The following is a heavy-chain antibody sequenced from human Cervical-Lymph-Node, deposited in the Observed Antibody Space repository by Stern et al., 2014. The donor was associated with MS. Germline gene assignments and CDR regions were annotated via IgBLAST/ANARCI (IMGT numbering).Heavy chain of an antibody. D-gene: IGHD2-15*01. J-gene: IGHJ6*02. CDR3: ARDSDILFAMDV. CDR1: GGIFSNSA. Sequence: QLVQSGAEVKNPGSSVKVSCKASGGIFSNSAFSWVRQAPGQGLEWMGGIIPLFGTAHYAQNFQGRLTITADELTSTAYMELSSLRSDDTAVYYCARDSDILFAMDVWGQGTTVTVSS. CDR2: IIPLFGTA. V-gene: IGHV1-69*01.